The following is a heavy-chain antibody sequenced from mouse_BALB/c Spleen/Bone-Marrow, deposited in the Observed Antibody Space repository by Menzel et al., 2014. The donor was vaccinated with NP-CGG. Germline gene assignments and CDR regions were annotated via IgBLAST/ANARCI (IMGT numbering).Heavy chain of an antibody. CDR2: ISSGGST. CDR3: ARYDYDGAYAMDY. V-gene: IGHV5-6-5*01. J-gene: IGHJ4*01. Sequence: EVNVVESGGGLVKPGGSLKLSCAASGFTFGSYAMSWVRQTPEKRLEWVASISSGGSTYYPDIVKGRFTISRDNARNILYLQMSSLRSEDTAMYYCARYDYDGAYAMDYWGQGTSVTVSS. CDR1: GFTFGSYA. D-gene: IGHD2-4*01.